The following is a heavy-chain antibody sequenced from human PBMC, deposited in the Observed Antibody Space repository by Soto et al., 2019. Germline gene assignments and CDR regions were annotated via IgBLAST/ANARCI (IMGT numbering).Heavy chain of an antibody. CDR2: IYSGGDT. D-gene: IGHD6-19*01. CDR1: GFTVISNY. Sequence: EVQLVESGGGLVQPGGSLRLSCAASGFTVISNYMNWVRQAPGKWLEWVSIIYSGGDTFYADSVKGRFTVSRHNSKNTVYLQMNSLRPEDTAVYYCARDGWAVAGHFDYWGQGTLVTVFS. CDR3: ARDGWAVAGHFDY. V-gene: IGHV3-53*04. J-gene: IGHJ4*02.